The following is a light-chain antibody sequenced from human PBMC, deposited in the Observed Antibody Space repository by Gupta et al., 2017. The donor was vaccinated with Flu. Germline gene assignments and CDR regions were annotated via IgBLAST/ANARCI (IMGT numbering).Light chain of an antibody. V-gene: IGLV1-44*01. J-gene: IGLJ3*02. Sequence: SVLTQPPSPSASPGQTIPIPCSGRGSNIGGYAVRWYQQLPGTAPKLLMHINDQRPSGVPDRFSCSKSGTSAALAISRLQSEDEADYYCASWDDSLSNHVLFGGGTKLTVL. CDR1: GSNIGGYA. CDR2: IND. CDR3: ASWDDSLSNHVL.